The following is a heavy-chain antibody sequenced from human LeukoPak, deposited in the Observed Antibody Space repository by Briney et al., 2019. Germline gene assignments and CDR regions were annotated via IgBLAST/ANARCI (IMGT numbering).Heavy chain of an antibody. CDR1: GGSISNYY. J-gene: IGHJ4*02. CDR2: INTSGST. CDR3: ARSRGTALITHFDY. D-gene: IGHD3-22*01. V-gene: IGHV4-4*07. Sequence: PSETPSLTCTVPGGSISNYYWGWIRQPADKGLDWIGRINTSGSTNYNPSLESRFFMSVDTSKSQFSLKLNSVTAADTAVYFCARSRGTALITHFDYWGQGTLVTVSS.